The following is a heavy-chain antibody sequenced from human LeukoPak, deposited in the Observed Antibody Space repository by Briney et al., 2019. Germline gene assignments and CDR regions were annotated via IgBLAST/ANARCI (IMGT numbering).Heavy chain of an antibody. CDR3: ARAPYSSGWYDY. Sequence: GGSLRLSCAASGFTFDDYGMSWLRQAPGKGLEWVSGINWDGGSTGYADSVKGRFTISRDNAKNSLYLQMNTLRAEDTALYYCARAPYSSGWYDYGGQGILVTVSS. CDR2: INWDGGST. D-gene: IGHD6-19*01. CDR1: GFTFDDYG. V-gene: IGHV3-20*04. J-gene: IGHJ4*02.